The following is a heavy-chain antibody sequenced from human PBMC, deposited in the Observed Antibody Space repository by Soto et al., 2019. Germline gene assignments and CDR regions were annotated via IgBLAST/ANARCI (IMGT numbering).Heavy chain of an antibody. D-gene: IGHD2-8*01. CDR2: IFYSGTT. CDR3: ARDGYCTNGVCYTVFDY. Sequence: QVQLQESGPGLVKPSQTLSLTCTVSGGSISSGDYYWSWIRQPPGKGLEWIGYIFYSGTTYYNPSLKSRVTISVDTSKNQFYLKLSSVTAADTAVYYCARDGYCTNGVCYTVFDYWGQGTLVTVSS. CDR1: GGSISSGDYY. J-gene: IGHJ4*02. V-gene: IGHV4-30-4*01.